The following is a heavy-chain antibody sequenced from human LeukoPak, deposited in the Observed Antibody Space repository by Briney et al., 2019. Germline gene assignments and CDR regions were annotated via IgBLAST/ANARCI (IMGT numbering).Heavy chain of an antibody. D-gene: IGHD4-11*01. V-gene: IGHV1-2*02. CDR2: INPNSGET. CDR3: ARDRDYSNTERGFDY. J-gene: IGHJ4*02. CDR1: GYTFTDYY. Sequence: ASVKDSCKTSGYTFTDYYIHWVRPAPGQELEWMGWINPNSGETNYARKFQGGVTMSGDTSISTAYMELRRVTSDDTAVYYCARDRDYSNTERGFDYWGQGTLVTVSS.